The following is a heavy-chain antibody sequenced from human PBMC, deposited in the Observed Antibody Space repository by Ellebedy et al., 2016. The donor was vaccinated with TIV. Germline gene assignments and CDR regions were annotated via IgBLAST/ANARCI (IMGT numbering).Heavy chain of an antibody. J-gene: IGHJ4*02. Sequence: GGSLRLSXAASGFTFSTYIMHWVRQAPGKGLEWMAFILNDGSNKYYADSVKGRFTISRDNSKNTLYLQMNSLRAEDTAVYYCARGGYGSGNGGYWGQGTLVTVSS. CDR3: ARGGYGSGNGGY. CDR2: ILNDGSNK. CDR1: GFTFSTYI. V-gene: IGHV3-30-3*01. D-gene: IGHD3-10*01.